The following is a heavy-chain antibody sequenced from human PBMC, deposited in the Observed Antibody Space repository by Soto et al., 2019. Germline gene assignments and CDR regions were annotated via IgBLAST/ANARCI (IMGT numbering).Heavy chain of an antibody. CDR3: AKSKGISAARPDYFDY. CDR1: GFTFSSYA. D-gene: IGHD6-6*01. J-gene: IGHJ4*02. CDR2: ISGSGGST. Sequence: PGGSLRLSCAASGFTFSSYAMSWVRQAPGKGLEWVSAISGSGGSTYYADSVKGRFTISRDNSKNTLYLQMNSLRAEDTAVYYCAKSKGISAARPDYFDYWGQGTLVTVSS. V-gene: IGHV3-23*01.